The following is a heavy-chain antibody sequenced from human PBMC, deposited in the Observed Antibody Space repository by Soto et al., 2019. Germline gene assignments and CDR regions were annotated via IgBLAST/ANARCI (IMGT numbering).Heavy chain of an antibody. CDR3: AKPHMVRGVIKYSYGMDV. CDR2: ISGSGGST. V-gene: IGHV3-23*01. D-gene: IGHD3-10*01. CDR1: GFTFSSYA. J-gene: IGHJ6*02. Sequence: GGSLRLSCAASGFTFSSYAMSWVRQAPGKGLEWVSAISGSGGSTYYADSVKGRFTISRDNSKNTLYLQMNSLRAEDTAVYYCAKPHMVRGVIKYSYGMDVWGQGTTVTVSS.